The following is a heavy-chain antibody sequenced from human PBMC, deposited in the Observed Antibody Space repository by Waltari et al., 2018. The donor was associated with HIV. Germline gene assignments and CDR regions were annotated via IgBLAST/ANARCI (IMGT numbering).Heavy chain of an antibody. J-gene: IGHJ6*02. CDR1: GFSLSTSGVG. CDR3: VHTTGLYCTTTYCRTFYSGKDV. Sequence: QITLKESGPTLVKPTQTLTLTCTFSGFSLSTSGVGVGWIRQPPGKAPEWLALIYWDDDNRYSPSLKSRLTITKDTSKNHVVLTMTNMDPVDTATYYCVHTTGLYCTTTYCRTFYSGKDVWGQGTTVTVSS. CDR2: IYWDDDN. V-gene: IGHV2-5*02. D-gene: IGHD2-8*01.